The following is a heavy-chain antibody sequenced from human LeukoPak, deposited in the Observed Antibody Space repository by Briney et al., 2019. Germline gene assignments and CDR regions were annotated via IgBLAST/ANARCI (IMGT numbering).Heavy chain of an antibody. CDR2: ISTSSGTI. J-gene: IGHJ4*02. CDR1: EFSFSSYG. V-gene: IGHV3-48*02. Sequence: GGSLRLSCAASEFSFSSYGMNWVRQAPGKGLEWISYISTSSGTIYYADSVEGRFTISRDSARNSLFLQMNSLRDDDTAVYYCARVDCSGGSCYSALTLWGQGTLVTVSS. CDR3: ARVDCSGGSCYSALTL. D-gene: IGHD2-15*01.